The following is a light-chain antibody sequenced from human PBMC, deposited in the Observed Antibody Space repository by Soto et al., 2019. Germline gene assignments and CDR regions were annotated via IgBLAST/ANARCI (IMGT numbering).Light chain of an antibody. J-gene: IGLJ1*01. CDR3: QSYDSSLSLYV. CDR2: GNS. V-gene: IGLV1-40*01. CDR1: SSKIGAGYD. Sequence: QSVLTQPPSVSGAPGQRVTISCTGSSSKIGAGYDVHWYQQLPGTAPKLLIYGNSNRPSGVPDRFSGSNSGTSASLAIIWLQAEGEADYYCQSYDSSLSLYVFGTGTKVTVL.